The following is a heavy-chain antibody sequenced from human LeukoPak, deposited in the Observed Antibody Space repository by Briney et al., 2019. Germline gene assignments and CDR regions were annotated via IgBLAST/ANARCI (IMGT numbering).Heavy chain of an antibody. J-gene: IGHJ4*02. V-gene: IGHV1-2*06. Sequence: ASVKVSCKASGYTLTDYYMHWARQAPGQGLEWMGRINPNSGGTNYAQKFQGRGTMTRDTSISTVYMELSRLRSDDTAVYYCARVGYYESSGYYEYWGQGTLVTVSS. D-gene: IGHD3-22*01. CDR3: ARVGYYESSGYYEY. CDR2: INPNSGGT. CDR1: GYTLTDYY.